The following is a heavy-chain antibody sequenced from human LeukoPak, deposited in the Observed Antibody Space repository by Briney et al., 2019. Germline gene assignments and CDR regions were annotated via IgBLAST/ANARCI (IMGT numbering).Heavy chain of an antibody. D-gene: IGHD3-3*01. CDR2: ISGSGGST. Sequence: PGGSLRLSCAASGFTVSSNYMSWVRQAPGKGLEWVSAISGSGGSTYYADSVKGRFTISRDNSKNTLYLQMNSLRAEDTAVYYCAKDLGRHNPYDFWSGYQYDYWGQGTLVTVSS. V-gene: IGHV3-23*01. CDR1: GFTVSSNY. CDR3: AKDLGRHNPYDFWSGYQYDY. J-gene: IGHJ4*02.